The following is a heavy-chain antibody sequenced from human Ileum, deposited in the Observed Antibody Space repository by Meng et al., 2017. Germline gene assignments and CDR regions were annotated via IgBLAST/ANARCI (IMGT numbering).Heavy chain of an antibody. V-gene: IGHV3-23*01. CDR3: AKDNYTSSWFPFDF. D-gene: IGHD6-13*01. CDR2: ISGSDATT. Sequence: EGSLRLSCVGSGLTFGSYAMSWVRQAPGKGLEWVSAISGSDATTYYADSVKGRFTISRDNSKNTLYLHMNSLRAEDTAVYFCAKDNYTSSWFPFDFWGQGTLVTVSS. CDR1: GLTFGSYA. J-gene: IGHJ4*02.